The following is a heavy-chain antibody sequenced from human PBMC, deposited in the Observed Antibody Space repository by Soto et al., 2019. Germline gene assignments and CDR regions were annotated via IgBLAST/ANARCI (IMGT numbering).Heavy chain of an antibody. CDR2: INAGNGNT. CDR1: GYTFTSYA. J-gene: IGHJ4*02. Sequence: ASVKVSCKASGYTFTSYAMHWVRQPPGQRLEWMGWINAGNGNTKYSQEFQGRVTITRDTSASTAYMELSSLRSEDTAVYYCARSIVVVTALDYWGQGTLVTVSS. CDR3: ARSIVVVTALDY. D-gene: IGHD2-21*02. V-gene: IGHV1-3*01.